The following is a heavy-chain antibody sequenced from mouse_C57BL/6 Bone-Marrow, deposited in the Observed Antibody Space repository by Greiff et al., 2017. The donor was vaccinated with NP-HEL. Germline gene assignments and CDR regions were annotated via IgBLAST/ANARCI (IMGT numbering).Heavy chain of an antibody. CDR2: IYPRSGNT. D-gene: IGHD1-1*01. CDR1: GYTFTSYG. Sequence: VQLQQSGAELARPGASVKLSCKASGYTFTSYGISWVKQRPGQGLEWIGEIYPRSGNTYYNEKFKGKATLTADKSSSTAYMELRSLTSEDSAVYFCARSYYYGSSYDYAMDYWGQGTSVTVSS. CDR3: ARSYYYGSSYDYAMDY. V-gene: IGHV1-81*01. J-gene: IGHJ4*01.